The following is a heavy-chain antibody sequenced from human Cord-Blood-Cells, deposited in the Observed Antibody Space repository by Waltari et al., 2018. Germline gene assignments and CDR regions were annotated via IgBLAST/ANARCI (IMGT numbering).Heavy chain of an antibody. J-gene: IGHJ5*02. Sequence: LTCTVSGGSISSYYWSWIRQPPGKGLEWIGYIYYSGSTNYNPSLKSRVTISVDTSKNQFSLKLSSVTAADTAVYCCARHSVEQNWFDPWGQGTLVTVSS. CDR1: GGSISSYY. CDR2: IYYSGST. V-gene: IGHV4-59*08. CDR3: ARHSVEQNWFDP.